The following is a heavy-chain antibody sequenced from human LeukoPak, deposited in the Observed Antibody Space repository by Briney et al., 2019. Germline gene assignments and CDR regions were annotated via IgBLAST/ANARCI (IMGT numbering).Heavy chain of an antibody. Sequence: GASLRLSCAASGFTFDTYAMTWVRRAPGKGLEWFSSISSGGTYIYYAESLRGRSTISRDNTKTFLYLQLSTLRVEDTAVYYCARDRPTGRSRGVVVQWGQGTLVTVSS. V-gene: IGHV3-21*01. CDR1: GFTFDTYA. J-gene: IGHJ4*02. CDR2: ISSGGTYI. D-gene: IGHD2-15*01. CDR3: ARDRPTGRSRGVVVQ.